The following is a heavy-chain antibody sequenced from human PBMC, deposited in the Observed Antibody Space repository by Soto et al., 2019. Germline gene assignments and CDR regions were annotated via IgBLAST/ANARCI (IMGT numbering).Heavy chain of an antibody. CDR1: GFTFSSYA. CDR3: ASDHSSGWSYDTYYYYGMDV. J-gene: IGHJ6*02. Sequence: GGSLRLSCAASGFTFSSYAMHWVRQAPGKGLEWVAVISYDGSNKYYADSVKGRFTISRDNSKNTLYLQMNSLRAEDTAVYYCASDHSSGWSYDTYYYYGMDVWGQGTTVTVSS. D-gene: IGHD6-19*01. V-gene: IGHV3-30-3*01. CDR2: ISYDGSNK.